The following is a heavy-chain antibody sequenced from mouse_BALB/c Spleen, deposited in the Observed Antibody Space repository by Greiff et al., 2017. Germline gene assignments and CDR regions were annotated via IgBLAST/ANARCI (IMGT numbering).Heavy chain of an antibody. J-gene: IGHJ2*01. Sequence: EVQLVESGPGLVKPSQSLSLTCTVTGYSITSDYAWNWIRQFPGNKLEWMGYISYSGSTSYNPSLKSRISITRDTSKNQFFLQLNSVTTEDTATYYCAREGWLLLDYFDYWGQGTTLTVSS. V-gene: IGHV3-2*02. CDR3: AREGWLLLDYFDY. D-gene: IGHD2-3*01. CDR1: GYSITSDYA. CDR2: ISYSGST.